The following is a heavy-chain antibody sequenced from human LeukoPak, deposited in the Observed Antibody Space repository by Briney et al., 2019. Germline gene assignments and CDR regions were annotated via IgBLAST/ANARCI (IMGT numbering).Heavy chain of an antibody. CDR2: ISGRSGYI. D-gene: IGHD3-16*01. CDR3: ARVGERRPGTWGSFSPAHFDS. CDR1: GFTFDSYS. J-gene: IGHJ4*02. V-gene: IGHV3-21*01. Sequence: NPGGSLRLSCAVSGFTFDSYSMTWVRQAPGKGLEWVSSISGRSGYIYYADSMKGRFTISRDNAKNSLYLQMNSLRAEDTATYFCARVGERRPGTWGSFSPAHFDSWGQGTLVIVSS.